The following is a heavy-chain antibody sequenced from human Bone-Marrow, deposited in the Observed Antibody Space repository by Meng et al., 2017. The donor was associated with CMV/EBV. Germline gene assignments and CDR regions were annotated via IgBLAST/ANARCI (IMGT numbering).Heavy chain of an antibody. D-gene: IGHD2-15*01. Sequence: SVKVSCKASGGTLSSNAISWVRQAPGQGLEWMGGIIPIFGTANYAPKFLGRVTITAAKSMNTAYMELNSLTSADTAVYYCARDGVSGGSYYGSYRYYGMDVWGQGTTVTVSS. CDR3: ARDGVSGGSYYGSYRYYGMDV. V-gene: IGHV1-69*06. CDR1: GGTLSSNA. CDR2: IIPIFGTA. J-gene: IGHJ6*02.